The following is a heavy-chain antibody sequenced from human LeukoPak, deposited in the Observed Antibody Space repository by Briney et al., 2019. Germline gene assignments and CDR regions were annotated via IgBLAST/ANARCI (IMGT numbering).Heavy chain of an antibody. D-gene: IGHD3-16*02. Sequence: KPGGSLRLSCAASGFTFSSYSMNWVRQAPGKGLEWVSSISSSSSYIYYADSVKGRFTISRDNAKNSLYLQMNSLRAEDTAVYYCARGFFDYVWGSYRSISFDYWGQGTLVTVS. CDR3: ARGFFDYVWGSYRSISFDY. CDR2: ISSSSSYI. J-gene: IGHJ4*02. V-gene: IGHV3-21*01. CDR1: GFTFSSYS.